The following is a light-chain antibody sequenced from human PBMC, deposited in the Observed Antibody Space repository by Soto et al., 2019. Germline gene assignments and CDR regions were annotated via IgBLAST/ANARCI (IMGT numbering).Light chain of an antibody. V-gene: IGKV3D-20*02. Sequence: VLSLSPGTLSLSPGERDTLSCRANQSVTSGYLAWYQQKPGQAPRLLIYGASSRATGIPARFSGSGSGTDFTLTISRLEAEDCTVYYCQHRRNWPGRFGQGTRLEIK. J-gene: IGKJ5*01. CDR2: GAS. CDR1: QSVTSGY. CDR3: QHRRNWPGR.